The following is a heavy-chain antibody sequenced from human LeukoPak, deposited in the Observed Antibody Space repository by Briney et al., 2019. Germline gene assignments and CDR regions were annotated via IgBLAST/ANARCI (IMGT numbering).Heavy chain of an antibody. J-gene: IGHJ5*02. CDR1: GYTFSSYD. D-gene: IGHD3-3*01. CDR2: MNPNNGDT. Sequence: ASVKVSCKASGYTFSSYDFNWVRQATGQGLEWMGWMNPNNGDTGYAQKFQGRVIMTGDSSISTVYMELSSLRYEDTAVYYCARAVRSAGGWFDPWGQGTLVTVSS. V-gene: IGHV1-8*01. CDR3: ARAVRSAGGWFDP.